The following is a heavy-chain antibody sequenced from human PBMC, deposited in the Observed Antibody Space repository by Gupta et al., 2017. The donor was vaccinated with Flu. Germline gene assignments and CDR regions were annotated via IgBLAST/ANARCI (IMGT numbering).Heavy chain of an antibody. Sequence: QVQLVRSGDEVKKPEASVKVSCKASGYTFTSYGISWVRQAPGQGLEWMGWISTYNDNTNYAQKFQGRVTMTTDTSTSIAYMELRSLRSDDTAVYYCARDPLPGYSSSWYSDYWGQGTLVTVSS. CDR3: ARDPLPGYSSSWYSDY. CDR2: ISTYNDNT. D-gene: IGHD6-13*01. CDR1: GYTFTSYG. V-gene: IGHV1-18*01. J-gene: IGHJ4*02.